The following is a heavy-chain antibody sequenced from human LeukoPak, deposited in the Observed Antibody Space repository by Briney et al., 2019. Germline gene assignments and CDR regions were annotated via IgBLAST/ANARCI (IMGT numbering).Heavy chain of an antibody. CDR1: GFGFSNYW. V-gene: IGHV3-7*01. Sequence: GALRLSCAASGFGFSNYWMSWVRQAPGKGLEWVANMNEDGSEKNYVDSVKGRFTISRDNAQDSLYLQMNSLRAEDTAVYYCARDRGYSNFDYWGQGTLVTVSS. CDR2: MNEDGSEK. J-gene: IGHJ4*02. D-gene: IGHD4-11*01. CDR3: ARDRGYSNFDY.